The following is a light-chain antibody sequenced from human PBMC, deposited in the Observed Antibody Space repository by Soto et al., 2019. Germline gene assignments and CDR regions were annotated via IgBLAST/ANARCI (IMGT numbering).Light chain of an antibody. CDR3: QQRRNWPLT. V-gene: IGKV3-11*01. CDR1: QSVSSS. J-gene: IGKJ4*02. Sequence: IVLTQSPATLSLSPGERATLSCSASQSVSSSLAWYQQKPGQTPRLLIYDASNRATGIPARFNGSGSGIDFPLPVNRLLPEDRAVYYFQQRRNWPLTFGGGTKVEIK. CDR2: DAS.